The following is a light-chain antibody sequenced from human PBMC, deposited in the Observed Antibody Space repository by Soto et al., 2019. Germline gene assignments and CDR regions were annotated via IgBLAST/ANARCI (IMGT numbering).Light chain of an antibody. V-gene: IGLV1-40*01. CDR3: QSYDGSLSGSV. CDR2: GNN. CDR1: SSNIGAGYD. J-gene: IGLJ1*01. Sequence: QSVLTQPPSVSGAPGQRVTISCTGSSSNIGAGYDVHWYQQFPGTAPKLLIYGNNNRPSGVPDRFSGSKSGTSASLAITGRQSEDEADFYCQSYDGSLSGSVFGTGTKMTVL.